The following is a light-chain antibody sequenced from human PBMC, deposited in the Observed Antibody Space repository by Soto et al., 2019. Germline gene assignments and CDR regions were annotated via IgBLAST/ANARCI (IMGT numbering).Light chain of an antibody. V-gene: IGKV3-15*01. J-gene: IGKJ1*01. CDR1: QSVSSY. CDR2: DAS. Sequence: EIVMTQSPATLSVSPGERVTLSCRASQSVSSYLAWYQQKPGQAPRLLIYDASSRATGIPVRFSGSGSGTEFTLTISSLQSEAFGVYYCQQTKDWPGTFGQATNVEIK. CDR3: QQTKDWPGT.